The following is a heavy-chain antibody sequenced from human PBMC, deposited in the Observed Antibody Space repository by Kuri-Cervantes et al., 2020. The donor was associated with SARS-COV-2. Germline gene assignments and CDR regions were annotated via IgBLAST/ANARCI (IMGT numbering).Heavy chain of an antibody. CDR2: ISGSGGRT. V-gene: IGHV3-23*01. Sequence: GGSLRLSCAASGFTVSSNYMNWVRQAPGKGLEWVSVISGSGGRTNYAASVDGRFTISRDDSKNTLHLQMDSLTAEDTAVYYCAKRQDFWSGYYTPHIDYWGQGALVTVSS. CDR1: GFTVSSNY. J-gene: IGHJ4*02. CDR3: AKRQDFWSGYYTPHIDY. D-gene: IGHD3-3*01.